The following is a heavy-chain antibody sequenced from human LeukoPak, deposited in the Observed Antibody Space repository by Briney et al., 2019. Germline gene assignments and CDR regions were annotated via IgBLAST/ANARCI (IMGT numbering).Heavy chain of an antibody. CDR3: ARDPYSGDYGPYYYYYMDV. J-gene: IGHJ6*03. CDR2: ITSGSSHI. Sequence: GGSLRLSCAASGFTFSSYNMNWVRQTPGQGLEWVSSITSGSSHIYYADSVKGRFTISRDNAKSSLYLQMNSLRAEDTAVYYCARDPYSGDYGPYYYYYMDVWGKGTTVTISS. D-gene: IGHD1-26*01. V-gene: IGHV3-21*01. CDR1: GFTFSSYN.